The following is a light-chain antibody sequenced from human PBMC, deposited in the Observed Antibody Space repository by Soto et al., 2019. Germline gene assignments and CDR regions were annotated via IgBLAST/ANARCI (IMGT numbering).Light chain of an antibody. CDR3: QQLNSSPLT. CDR1: QNISDY. J-gene: IGKJ4*01. V-gene: IGKV1-9*01. CDR2: AAS. Sequence: DIQLTQSPSFLSASVGDRVTITCRASQNISDYLAWYQHRPGKAPKLLIYAASTLQSGVPSRFSGSGSGTEFTLTISSLQPEDFATYSCQQLNSSPLTFGGGTKVEIK.